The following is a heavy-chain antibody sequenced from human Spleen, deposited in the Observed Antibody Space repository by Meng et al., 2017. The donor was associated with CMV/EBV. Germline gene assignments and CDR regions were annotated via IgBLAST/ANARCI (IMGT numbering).Heavy chain of an antibody. V-gene: IGHV4-34*01. CDR2: VNHSGGA. CDR1: GGSFSGYK. CDR3: ARLRFLSGYFDY. Sequence: SETLSLTCGVYGGSFSGYKWSWIRQTPGKGLEWIGEVNHSGGANYNPSLKGQVTISVDTSKNQFSLKLSSVTAADTAVYYCARLRFLSGYFDYWGQGTLVTVSS. J-gene: IGHJ4*02. D-gene: IGHD3-3*01.